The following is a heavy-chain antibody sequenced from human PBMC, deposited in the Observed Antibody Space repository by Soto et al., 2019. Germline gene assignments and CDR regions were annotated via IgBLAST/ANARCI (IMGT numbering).Heavy chain of an antibody. D-gene: IGHD2-2*01. CDR2: IIPIFGTA. J-gene: IGHJ5*02. CDR3: AREGRDSVVVPAAQGWFDP. CDR1: GGTFSSYA. V-gene: IGHV1-69*06. Sequence: QVQLVQSGAEVKKPGSSVKVSCKASGGTFSSYAISWVRQAPGQGLEWMGGIIPIFGTANYAQKFQGRVTITADKSTSTAYLELSSLRSEDTAVYYCAREGRDSVVVPAAQGWFDPWGQGTLVTVSS.